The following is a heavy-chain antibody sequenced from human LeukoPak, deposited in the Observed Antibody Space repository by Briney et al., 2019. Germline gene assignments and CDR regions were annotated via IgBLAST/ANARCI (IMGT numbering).Heavy chain of an antibody. V-gene: IGHV1-8*01. CDR3: ARVTGSIDY. J-gene: IGHJ4*02. Sequence: GSVKVSCKASGYTFTSYDINWVRQATGQGLEWMGWMNPKSGDTGYAQKFQGRVTMTRDTSISTAYMELGSLRSEDTAVYYCARVTGSIDYWGQGTLVTVSS. CDR1: GYTFTSYD. CDR2: MNPKSGDT. D-gene: IGHD1-26*01.